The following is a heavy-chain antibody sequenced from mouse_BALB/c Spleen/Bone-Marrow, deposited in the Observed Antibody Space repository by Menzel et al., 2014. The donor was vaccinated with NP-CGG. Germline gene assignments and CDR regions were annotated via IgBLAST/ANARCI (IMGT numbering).Heavy chain of an antibody. CDR2: VNPNNGGT. D-gene: IGHD1-1*01. CDR1: GYSFTGYY. CDR3: ARRDGSSWFAY. Sequence: EVQLQQSGPGLVKPGASVKISCKASGYSFTGYYMHWVKQSHGKSLEWIGRVNPNNGGTSYNQKFKGKAILTVDKSSSTAYMELRSLTSEDSAVYYCARRDGSSWFAYWGQGTLVTVSA. V-gene: IGHV1-26*01. J-gene: IGHJ3*01.